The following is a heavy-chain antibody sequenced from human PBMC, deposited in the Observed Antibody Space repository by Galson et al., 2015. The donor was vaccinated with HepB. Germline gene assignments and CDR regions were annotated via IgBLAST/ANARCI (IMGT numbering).Heavy chain of an antibody. J-gene: IGHJ3*02. Sequence: SLRLSCAASGFTFSNAWMSWVRQAPGKGLEWVGRIKSKTDGGTTDYAAPVKGRFTISRDDSKNTLYLQMNSLKTEDTAVYYCTTGGIVVVPAAADDAFDIWGQGTMVTVSS. D-gene: IGHD2-2*01. V-gene: IGHV3-15*01. CDR1: GFTFSNAW. CDR2: IKSKTDGGTT. CDR3: TTGGIVVVPAAADDAFDI.